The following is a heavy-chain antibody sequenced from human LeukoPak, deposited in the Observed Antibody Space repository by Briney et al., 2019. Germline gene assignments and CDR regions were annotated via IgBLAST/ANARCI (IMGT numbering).Heavy chain of an antibody. V-gene: IGHV3-30-3*01. CDR1: WFTLSYYA. D-gene: IGHD6-13*01. CDR2: ISYDGSNK. Sequence: GGSLRLSCAASWFTLSYYAMHGVRQAPGKGLEWLAVISYDGSNKYSADPVKGRFTISRDNSKNTLYVQMNSLRADDTAVYYCARGEGISSSWLDYWGQGTLVTVSS. J-gene: IGHJ4*02. CDR3: ARGEGISSSWLDY.